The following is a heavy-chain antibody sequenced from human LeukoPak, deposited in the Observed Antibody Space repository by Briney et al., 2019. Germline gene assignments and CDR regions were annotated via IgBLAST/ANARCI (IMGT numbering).Heavy chain of an antibody. CDR1: GYTLSEYG. Sequence: ASVKVSCKASGYTLSEYGISWVRQAPGQGLEWVGWITTCNGNRKYAEKFQGRVTMTTDTSTSTYYMEMRSLRSDDTAIYYCARDCSNGVCFPRDYWGQGTQLTVST. V-gene: IGHV1-18*01. J-gene: IGHJ4*02. D-gene: IGHD2-8*01. CDR3: ARDCSNGVCFPRDY. CDR2: ITTCNGNR.